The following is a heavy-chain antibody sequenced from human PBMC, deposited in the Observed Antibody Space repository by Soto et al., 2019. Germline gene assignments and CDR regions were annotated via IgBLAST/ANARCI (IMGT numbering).Heavy chain of an antibody. CDR3: ARQIYDSDTGPNFQYYFDS. CDR1: GYSFAGYW. J-gene: IGHJ4*02. Sequence: GASLKISCKGSGYSFAGYWITWVRQKPGKGLEWMGRIDPSDSQTYYSPSFRGHVTISVTKSITTVFLQWSSLRASDTAMYYCARQIYDSDTGPNFQYYFDSWGQGTPVTVSS. CDR2: IDPSDSQT. V-gene: IGHV5-10-1*01. D-gene: IGHD3-22*01.